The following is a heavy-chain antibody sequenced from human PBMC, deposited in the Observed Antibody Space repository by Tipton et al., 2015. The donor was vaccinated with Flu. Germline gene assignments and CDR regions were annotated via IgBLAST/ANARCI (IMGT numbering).Heavy chain of an antibody. CDR3: ARGPLPDSNWYNGMDV. J-gene: IGHJ6*02. CDR1: GFTFSSYD. D-gene: IGHD6-13*01. CDR2: IGSSGDT. Sequence: SLRLSCEASGFTFSSYDMHWVRQTTGKGLEWVSGIGSSGDTYFPDSVKGRFTISRDNAKNSVYLQMRSLRAGDTAVYYCARGPLPDSNWYNGMDVWGQGTTVTVFS. V-gene: IGHV3-13*01.